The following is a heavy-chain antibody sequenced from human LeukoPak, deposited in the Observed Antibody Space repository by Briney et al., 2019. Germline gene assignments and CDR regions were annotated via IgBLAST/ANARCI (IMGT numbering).Heavy chain of an antibody. V-gene: IGHV1-2*02. J-gene: IGHJ6*02. Sequence: GPSVSVSCKASGYTFTGYYMHWVRQAPGQGLEWMGWINPNSGGTNYAQKFQGRVTMTRDTSISTAYMELSRLRSDDTAVYYCARHGYCSSTSCYRYYGMDVWSQGTTVTVSS. D-gene: IGHD2-2*01. CDR3: ARHGYCSSTSCYRYYGMDV. CDR2: INPNSGGT. CDR1: GYTFTGYY.